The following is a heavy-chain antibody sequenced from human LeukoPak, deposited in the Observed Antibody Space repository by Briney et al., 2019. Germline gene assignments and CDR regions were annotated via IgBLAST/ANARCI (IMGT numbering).Heavy chain of an antibody. CDR3: VRADQPPFYYFDY. CDR2: MNPNSGNT. CDR1: GYTFTSYD. D-gene: IGHD2-2*01. Sequence: ASVKVSCKASGYTFTSYDINWVRQATGQGLEWMGWMNPNSGNTGYAQKFQGRVTITRNTSISTAYMELSSLRSEDTAVYYCVRADQPPFYYFDYWGQGTLVTVSS. J-gene: IGHJ4*02. V-gene: IGHV1-8*03.